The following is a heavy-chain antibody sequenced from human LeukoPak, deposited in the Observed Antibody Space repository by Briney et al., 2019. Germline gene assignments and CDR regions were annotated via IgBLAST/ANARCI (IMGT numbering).Heavy chain of an antibody. V-gene: IGHV3-48*01. Sequence: PGGSLRLSCAASGFTFSSYSMNWVRQAPGKGLEWVSYISSSSSTIYYADSVKGRFTISRDNAKNSLYLQMNSLRAEDTAVYYCARTSVRYCSSTSCYYYYYYYMDVWGKGTTVTVSS. CDR1: GFTFSSYS. J-gene: IGHJ6*03. CDR2: ISSSSSTI. CDR3: ARTSVRYCSSTSCYYYYYYYMDV. D-gene: IGHD2-2*01.